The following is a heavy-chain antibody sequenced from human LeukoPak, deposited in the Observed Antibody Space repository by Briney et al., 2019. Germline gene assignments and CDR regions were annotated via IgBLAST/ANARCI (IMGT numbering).Heavy chain of an antibody. CDR3: ARESHVHYYMDV. Sequence: SETLSLTCSVSGDSISSSYWSWIRQPPGKGLEWIGYINYSGSTNYNPSLKSRVTISVDTSKNQFSLKLSSVTAADTAVYYCARESHVHYYMDVWGKGTTVTVSS. J-gene: IGHJ6*03. D-gene: IGHD1-1*01. CDR2: INYSGST. V-gene: IGHV4-59*01. CDR1: GDSISSSY.